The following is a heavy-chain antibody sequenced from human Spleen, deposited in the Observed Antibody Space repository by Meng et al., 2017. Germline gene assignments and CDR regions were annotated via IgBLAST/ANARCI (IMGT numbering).Heavy chain of an antibody. CDR3: ARANLGSADY. CDR2: ITPSSGGS. CDR1: GYTFTGYY. D-gene: IGHD7-27*01. Sequence: QVQLVQSGAEVKKPGASVKASCKASGYTFTGYYMHWLRQAPGQGLEWVGRITPSSGGSTYAQKFQGRVTMTRDTSISTAYMELSSLRSDDAAIYYCARANLGSADYWGQGTLVTVSS. V-gene: IGHV1-2*06. J-gene: IGHJ4*02.